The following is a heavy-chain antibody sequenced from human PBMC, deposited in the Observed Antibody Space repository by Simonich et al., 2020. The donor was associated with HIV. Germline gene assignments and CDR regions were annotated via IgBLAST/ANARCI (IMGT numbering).Heavy chain of an antibody. D-gene: IGHD6-19*01. V-gene: IGHV3-48*03. J-gene: IGHJ4*02. CDR3: ASHVSSGWRNYFDY. CDR1: GFTFSSYE. Sequence: EVQLVESGGGLVQPGGSLRLSCAASGFTFSSYEMNWVRQAPGKGREWVSYISSSGSTKYYADSVKGRFTISRDNAKNSLYLQMNSLRAEDTAVYYCASHVSSGWRNYFDYWGQGTLVTVSS. CDR2: ISSSGSTK.